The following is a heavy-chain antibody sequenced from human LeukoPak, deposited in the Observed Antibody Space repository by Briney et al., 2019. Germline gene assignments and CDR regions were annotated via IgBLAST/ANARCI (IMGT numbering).Heavy chain of an antibody. V-gene: IGHV4-39*01. CDR3: ARHLKRYYYDSTGAFDI. CDR1: GGSFRGDYY. CDR2: IYSGGRI. J-gene: IGHJ3*02. D-gene: IGHD3-22*01. Sequence: PSETLSLTCTVSGGSFRGDYYWAWIRQPPGKGLEWIGSIYSGGRIYYNPSLKSRVTISVDTSKNQFSLKLSSVTAADTAVYYCARHLKRYYYDSTGAFDIWGQGTMVTVSS.